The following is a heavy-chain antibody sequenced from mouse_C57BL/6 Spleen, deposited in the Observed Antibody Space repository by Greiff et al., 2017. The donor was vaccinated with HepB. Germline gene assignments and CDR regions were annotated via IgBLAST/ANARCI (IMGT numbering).Heavy chain of an antibody. D-gene: IGHD4-1*01. V-gene: IGHV2-5*01. CDR3: AKDGLGPYYAMDY. J-gene: IGHJ4*01. Sequence: QVQLQQSGPGLVQPSQSLSITCTVSGFSLTSYGVHWVRQSPGKGLEWLGVIWRGGSTDYNAAFMSRLSITKDNSKRQVFFKMNSLQADDTAIYYCAKDGLGPYYAMDYWGQGTSVTVSS. CDR1: GFSLTSYG. CDR2: IWRGGST.